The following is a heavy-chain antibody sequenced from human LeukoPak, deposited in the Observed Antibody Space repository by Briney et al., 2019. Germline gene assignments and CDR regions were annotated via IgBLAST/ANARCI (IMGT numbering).Heavy chain of an antibody. D-gene: IGHD1-26*01. CDR3: ARGLHQPPTPIFAWELLALAFDP. Sequence: PSGTLSLTCAVSGGSISSSNWWSWVRQPPGKGLEWIGEIYHSGSTNYNPSLKSRVTISVDTSKNQFSLKLSSVTAADTAVYYCARGLHQPPTPIFAWELLALAFDPWGQGTLVTVSS. J-gene: IGHJ5*02. V-gene: IGHV4-4*02. CDR2: IYHSGST. CDR1: GGSISSSNW.